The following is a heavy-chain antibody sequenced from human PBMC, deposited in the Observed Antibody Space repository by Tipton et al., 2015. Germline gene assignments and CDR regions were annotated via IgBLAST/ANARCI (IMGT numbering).Heavy chain of an antibody. CDR3: ALQKRLLSWFLYFDP. J-gene: IGHJ5*02. CDR2: TYYSGTT. D-gene: IGHD3-3*01. CDR1: GGSITTSSYH. V-gene: IGHV4-39*01. Sequence: TLSLTCSVSGGSITTSSYHWAWIRQTPEKGLEWIGTTYYSGTTDYNPSLKSRVIISVDLSKNQFSLRLTSVTAADTAIYYCALQKRLLSWFLYFDPWGPGTLVTVSA.